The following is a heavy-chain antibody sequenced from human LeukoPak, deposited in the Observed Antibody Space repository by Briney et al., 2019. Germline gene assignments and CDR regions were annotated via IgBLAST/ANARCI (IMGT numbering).Heavy chain of an antibody. CDR1: GFTFKNAW. Sequence: GGSLRLSCAASGFTFKNAWMSWVRQAPGKGLEWVGRIKTKTDVETIDYAAPVKGRFTMSRDDIKNTLYLQMKYLKMKSIAVDDCTTDERWLLNSSPFWGQGTLVTVSS. V-gene: IGHV3-15*01. CDR2: IKTKTDVETI. CDR3: TTDERWLLNSSPF. J-gene: IGHJ4*02. D-gene: IGHD5-24*01.